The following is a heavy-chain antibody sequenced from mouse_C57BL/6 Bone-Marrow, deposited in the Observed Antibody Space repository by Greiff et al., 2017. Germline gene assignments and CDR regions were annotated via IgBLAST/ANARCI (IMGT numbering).Heavy chain of an antibody. D-gene: IGHD1-1*01. CDR3: ARDAPYYYGSSFWYFDV. CDR1: GFTFSDYY. CDR2: INYDGSST. Sequence: EVQRVESEGGLVQPGSSMKLSCTASGFTFSDYYMAWVRQVPEKGLEWVANINYDGSSTYYLDSLKSRFIISRDNAKNILYLQMSSLKSEDTATYYCARDAPYYYGSSFWYFDVWGTGTTVTVSS. V-gene: IGHV5-16*01. J-gene: IGHJ1*03.